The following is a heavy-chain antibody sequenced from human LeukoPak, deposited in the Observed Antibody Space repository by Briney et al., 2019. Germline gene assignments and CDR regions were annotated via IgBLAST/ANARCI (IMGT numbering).Heavy chain of an antibody. CDR1: GGSISSGGYY. J-gene: IGHJ4*02. D-gene: IGHD2-2*02. CDR2: IYHSGST. Sequence: SETLSLTCTVSGGSISSGGYYWSWIRQPPGKGLEWIGYIYHSGSTYYNPSLKSRVTISVDRSKNQFSLKLSSVTAADTAVYYCARDPLTEGHYCSSTSCYTGGSDYWGQGTLVTVSS. CDR3: ARDPLTEGHYCSSTSCYTGGSDY. V-gene: IGHV4-30-2*01.